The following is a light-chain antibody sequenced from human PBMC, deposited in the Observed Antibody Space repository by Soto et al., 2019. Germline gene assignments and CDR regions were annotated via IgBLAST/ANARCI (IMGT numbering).Light chain of an antibody. Sequence: DIQMTQSPSTLSASVGDRVTITCRASQGIPNLLAWYQQKPGKAPKLLIYKASNLERGVPSRFSGGGSGAVFTLTISSLQPDDFATYFCQYYNSFWTFGQGTKVEI. CDR3: QYYNSFWT. V-gene: IGKV1-5*03. J-gene: IGKJ1*01. CDR2: KAS. CDR1: QGIPNL.